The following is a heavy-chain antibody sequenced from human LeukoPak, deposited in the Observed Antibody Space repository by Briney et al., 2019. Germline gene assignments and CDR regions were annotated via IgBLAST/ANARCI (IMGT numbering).Heavy chain of an antibody. Sequence: GGSLRLSCAASGFTVSSNYMSWVRQAPGKGLEWVSVIYSGGSTYYADSVKGRFTISRDNSKNTLYLQMNSLRAEDTAVYYCARDHSGWYRGTEFDYWGQGTLVTVSS. CDR3: ARDHSGWYRGTEFDY. D-gene: IGHD6-19*01. CDR2: IYSGGST. CDR1: GFTVSSNY. V-gene: IGHV3-53*01. J-gene: IGHJ4*02.